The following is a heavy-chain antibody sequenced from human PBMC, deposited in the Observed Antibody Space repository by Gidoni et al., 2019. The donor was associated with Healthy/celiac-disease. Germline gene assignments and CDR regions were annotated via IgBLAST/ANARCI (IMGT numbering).Heavy chain of an antibody. J-gene: IGHJ6*02. CDR3: ASPVDTAMANPYYYYYGMDV. CDR1: GFTFSSYA. CDR2: ISGSGGST. D-gene: IGHD5-18*01. Sequence: EVQLVESGGGLVQPGGSLRLSCASSGFTFSSYAMSWVRQAPGKGLEWVSAISGSGGSTYYADSVKGRFTISRDNSKNTLYLQMNSLRAEDTAVYYCASPVDTAMANPYYYYYGMDVWGQGTTVTVSS. V-gene: IGHV3-23*04.